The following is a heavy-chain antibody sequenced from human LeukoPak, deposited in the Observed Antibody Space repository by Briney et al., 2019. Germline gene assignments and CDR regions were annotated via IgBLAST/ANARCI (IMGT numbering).Heavy chain of an antibody. CDR3: AADPRQTYYYDSSGYSH. J-gene: IGHJ4*02. Sequence: ASVNVSCKASGYTFTDYYLHWVRQAPGQGLECMGIINSSGGSTSYAQKFQERVTITRDMSTSTAYMELSSLRSEDTAVYYCAADPRQTYYYDSSGYSHWGQGTLVTVSS. D-gene: IGHD3-22*01. V-gene: IGHV1-46*01. CDR1: GYTFTDYY. CDR2: INSSGGST.